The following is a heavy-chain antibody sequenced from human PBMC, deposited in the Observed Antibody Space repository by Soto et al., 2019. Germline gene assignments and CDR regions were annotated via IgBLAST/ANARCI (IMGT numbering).Heavy chain of an antibody. Sequence: SVKVSFPASGYTFSTYYAHWVRQAPGQGLECMGWMNPKSGGTYFAQKFQGRVTLTRDTSISTAYMEVNRLRSDDTAVYYCTRENIENRDGLYDAFDIWGQGTTVTVSS. CDR3: TRENIENRDGLYDAFDI. CDR2: MNPKSGGT. D-gene: IGHD2-15*01. J-gene: IGHJ3*02. CDR1: GYTFSTYY. V-gene: IGHV1-2*02.